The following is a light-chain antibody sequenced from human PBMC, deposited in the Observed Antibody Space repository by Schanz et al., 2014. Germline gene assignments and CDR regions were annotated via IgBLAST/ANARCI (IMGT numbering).Light chain of an antibody. CDR3: CSYTSSNTLE. CDR2: VDT. Sequence: QSALTQPRSVSGSPGQSVTISCTGTSSDVGGYNYVSWYQQHPGKAPKLMIYVDTQRPSGVSNRFSGSKSGNTASLTISGLQAEDEGDYYCCSYTSSNTLEFGGGTKLTVL. J-gene: IGLJ2*01. CDR1: SSDVGGYNY. V-gene: IGLV2-11*01.